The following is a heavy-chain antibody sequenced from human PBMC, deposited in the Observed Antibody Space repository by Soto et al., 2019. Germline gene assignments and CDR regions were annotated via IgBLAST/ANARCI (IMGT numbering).Heavy chain of an antibody. D-gene: IGHD3-16*01. CDR1: GFTFRSYV. V-gene: IGHV3-33*05. Sequence: ESGGGVVQPGTSLRLSCVGSGFTFRSYVIHWVRQAPGKGLEWVALTSYDGSNKDYGDSVKGRFTISRDNSRNTVDLQMESLRREDTALYYCVRWGTTGGLDVWGQGTLVSVSS. J-gene: IGHJ1*01. CDR2: TSYDGSNK. CDR3: VRWGTTGGLDV.